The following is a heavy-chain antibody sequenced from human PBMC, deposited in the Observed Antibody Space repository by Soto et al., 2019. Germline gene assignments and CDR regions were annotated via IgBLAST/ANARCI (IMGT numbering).Heavy chain of an antibody. CDR3: AKDRGTMVREHREAFDI. CDR2: LSGSGGST. CDR1: GFTFSSYA. Sequence: GGSLRLSCAASGFTFSSYAMSWVRQAPGKGLEWVSALSGSGGSTYSADSVKGRFTISRDNSKNTLYLQMNSLRAEDTAVYYCAKDRGTMVREHREAFDIWGQGTMVTVSS. J-gene: IGHJ3*02. D-gene: IGHD3-10*01. V-gene: IGHV3-23*01.